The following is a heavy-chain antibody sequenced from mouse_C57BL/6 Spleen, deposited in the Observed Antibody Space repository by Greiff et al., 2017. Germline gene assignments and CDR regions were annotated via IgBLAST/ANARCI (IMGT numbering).Heavy chain of an antibody. J-gene: IGHJ2*01. D-gene: IGHD2-4*01. CDR1: GYAFSSYW. Sequence: QVQLQQSGAELVKPGASVKISCKASGYAFSSYWMNWVKQRPGKGLEWIGQIYPGDGDTNYNGKFKGKATLTADKSSSTAYMQLSSLTSEDSAVYFCARRRDYDYDGYFDYWGQGTTLTVSS. CDR3: ARRRDYDYDGYFDY. CDR2: IYPGDGDT. V-gene: IGHV1-80*01.